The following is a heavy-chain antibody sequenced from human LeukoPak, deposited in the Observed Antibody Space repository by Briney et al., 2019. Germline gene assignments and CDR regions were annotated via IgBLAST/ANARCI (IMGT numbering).Heavy chain of an antibody. Sequence: GGSLRLSCAASGFTFDDYGMSWVRQAPGKGLEWVSAISGSGGSTYYADSVKGRFTISRDNSKNTLYLQMNSLRAEDTAVYYCAKVGPCSSTSCYYYYYYGMDVWGQGTTVTVSS. V-gene: IGHV3-23*01. CDR1: GFTFDDYG. CDR2: ISGSGGST. CDR3: AKVGPCSSTSCYYYYYYGMDV. J-gene: IGHJ6*02. D-gene: IGHD2-2*01.